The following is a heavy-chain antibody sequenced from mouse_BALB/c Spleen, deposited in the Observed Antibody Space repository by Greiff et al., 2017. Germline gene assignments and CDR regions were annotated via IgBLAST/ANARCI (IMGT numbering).Heavy chain of an antibody. CDR2: ILPGSGST. D-gene: IGHD3-1*01. CDR1: GYTFSSYW. J-gene: IGHJ3*01. V-gene: IGHV1-9*01. Sequence: QVQLQRSGAELMKPGASVKISCKATGYTFSSYWIEWVKQRPGHGLEWIGEILPGSGSTNYNEKFKGKATFTADTSSNTAYMQLSSLTSEDSAVYYCARGTARATTWFAYWGQGTLVTVSA. CDR3: ARGTARATTWFAY.